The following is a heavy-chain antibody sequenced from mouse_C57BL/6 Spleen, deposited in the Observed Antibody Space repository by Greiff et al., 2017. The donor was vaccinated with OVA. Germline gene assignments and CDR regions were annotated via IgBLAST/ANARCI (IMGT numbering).Heavy chain of an antibody. Sequence: QVQLQQPGAELVKPGASVKLSCKASGYTFTSYWMQWVKQRPGQGLEWIGEIDPSDSYTNYTQKFKGKATLTVDTSSSTAYMQLSSLTSEDSAVYYCARSGDYYGSSFDYWGQGTTLTVSS. D-gene: IGHD1-1*01. CDR3: ARSGDYYGSSFDY. J-gene: IGHJ2*01. CDR1: GYTFTSYW. V-gene: IGHV1-50*01. CDR2: IDPSDSYT.